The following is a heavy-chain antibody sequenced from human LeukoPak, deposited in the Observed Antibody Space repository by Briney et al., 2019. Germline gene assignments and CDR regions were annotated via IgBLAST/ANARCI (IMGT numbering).Heavy chain of an antibody. V-gene: IGHV4-59*08. J-gene: IGHJ4*02. D-gene: IGHD6-19*01. CDR1: GGSIGGDY. Sequence: SETLSLTCTVSGGSIGGDYWTWIRQPPGRGLQYIGYIYHTGATNYNPSLKSRVTMSVDTSKNQFYLKLNSVTAADTAVYFCAKYGKSGWSIDNWGQGTLVTVSS. CDR2: IYHTGAT. CDR3: AKYGKSGWSIDN.